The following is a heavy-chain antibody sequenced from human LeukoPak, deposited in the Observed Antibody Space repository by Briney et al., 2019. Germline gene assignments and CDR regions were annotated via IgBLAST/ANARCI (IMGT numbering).Heavy chain of an antibody. CDR1: GFTFSSYA. CDR3: ARDRGEYSSSWYLDY. CDR2: ISYDGSNK. J-gene: IGHJ4*02. Sequence: GGSLRLSCAASGFTFSSYAMHWVRQAPGKGLEWVAVISYDGSNKYYADSVKGRFTTSRDDSKNTLYLQMNSLRAEDTAVYYCARDRGEYSSSWYLDYWGQGTLVTVSS. D-gene: IGHD6-13*01. V-gene: IGHV3-30-3*01.